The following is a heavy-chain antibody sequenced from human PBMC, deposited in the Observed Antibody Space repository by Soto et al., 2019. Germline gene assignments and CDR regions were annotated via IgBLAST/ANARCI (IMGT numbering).Heavy chain of an antibody. D-gene: IGHD3-22*01. Sequence: KSSETLSLTCTVSGGSISSGGYYWSWIRQHPGKGLEWIGYIYYSGSTYYNPSLKSRVTISVDTSKNQFSLKLSSVTAADTAVYYCARVDSSGYYTHPYFDYWGQGTLVTVSS. CDR2: IYYSGST. CDR3: ARVDSSGYYTHPYFDY. J-gene: IGHJ4*02. CDR1: GGSISSGGYY. V-gene: IGHV4-31*03.